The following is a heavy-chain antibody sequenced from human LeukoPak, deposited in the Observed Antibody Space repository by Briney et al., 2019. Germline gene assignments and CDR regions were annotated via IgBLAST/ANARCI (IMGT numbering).Heavy chain of an antibody. CDR2: INYSGRT. CDR3: ARHAGRLRFRAHFDY. CDR1: DGSFSDYY. J-gene: IGHJ4*02. V-gene: IGHV4-34*01. Sequence: SETLSLTCAVLDGSFSDYYWSWVRQPPGKGLEWIGEINYSGRTNYYPSLKSRVTISVDTSKNQFSLKLSSVTAADTAVYYCARHAGRLRFRAHFDYWGQGTLVTVSS. D-gene: IGHD5-12*01.